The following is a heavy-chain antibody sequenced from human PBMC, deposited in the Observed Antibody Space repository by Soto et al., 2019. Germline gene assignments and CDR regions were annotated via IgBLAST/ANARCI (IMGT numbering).Heavy chain of an antibody. D-gene: IGHD5-18*01. V-gene: IGHV3-33*01. CDR1: GFTFNTYA. CDR3: ARDLGGSYGPFDY. Sequence: HPGGSLRLSCAASGFTFNTYAMDWVRQAPGKGLEWVAVIWNDGSNKYYADSVKGRFTISRDTSKNTLYLQMNSLRAEDTAVYYCARDLGGSYGPFDYWGQGTLVTVSS. CDR2: IWNDGSNK. J-gene: IGHJ4*02.